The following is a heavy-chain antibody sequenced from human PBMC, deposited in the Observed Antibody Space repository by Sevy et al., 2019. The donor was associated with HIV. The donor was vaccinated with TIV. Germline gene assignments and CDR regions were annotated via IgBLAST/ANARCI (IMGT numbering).Heavy chain of an antibody. Sequence: GESLKISCKGSGYSFTNYWDGWVRQVPGKGLEWMGIIYPGDSVTRYSPSFRGQVTISADRSTSTAYLQWSTLKASDTAMYYCSRQSTVTSQFGMDVWGQGTTVTVSS. D-gene: IGHD4-17*01. V-gene: IGHV5-51*01. CDR1: GYSFTNYW. J-gene: IGHJ6*02. CDR3: SRQSTVTSQFGMDV. CDR2: IYPGDSVT.